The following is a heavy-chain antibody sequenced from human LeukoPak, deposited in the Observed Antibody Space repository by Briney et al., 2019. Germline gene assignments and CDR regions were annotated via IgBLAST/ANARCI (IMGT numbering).Heavy chain of an antibody. CDR2: ISYDGSNK. Sequence: PGRSLRLSCAASGFTFSSYAMHWVRQAPGKGLEWVAVISYDGSNKYYADSVKGRFTISRDNSKNTLYLQMNSLRAEDTAVYYCARGPARGYTLFDYWGQGTLVTVSS. J-gene: IGHJ4*02. V-gene: IGHV3-30*04. CDR1: GFTFSSYA. CDR3: ARGPARGYTLFDY. D-gene: IGHD5-12*01.